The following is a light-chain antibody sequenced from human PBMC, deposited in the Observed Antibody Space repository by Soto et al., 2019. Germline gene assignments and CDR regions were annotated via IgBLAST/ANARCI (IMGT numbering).Light chain of an antibody. CDR3: QKYNIWPAIT. CDR2: GAS. J-gene: IGKJ5*01. Sequence: EIVMTQSPATPSVSPGERATLSCRASQGVRSNLAWYQQKPGQPPRLLIYGASTRAPGIPARFSGFGSRTDFTLAISSLQSEDFAIYYWQKYNIWPAITFGQGTRLEIK. CDR1: QGVRSN. V-gene: IGKV3D-15*01.